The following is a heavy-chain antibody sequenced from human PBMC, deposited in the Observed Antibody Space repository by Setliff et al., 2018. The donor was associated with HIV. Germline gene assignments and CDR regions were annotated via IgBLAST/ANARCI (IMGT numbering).Heavy chain of an antibody. CDR1: GFTFSNYW. Sequence: PGGSLRLSCAASGFTFSNYWMHWVRQVPGKGLVWVSRINTDGSNTTYADSVKGRFTISRDNAKKTLYLQMNSLRGEDTAVYYCARDRLGSLWFGDLNYMDVWGKGTTVTVSS. CDR3: ARDRLGSLWFGDLNYMDV. V-gene: IGHV3-74*01. CDR2: INTDGSNT. D-gene: IGHD3-10*01. J-gene: IGHJ6*03.